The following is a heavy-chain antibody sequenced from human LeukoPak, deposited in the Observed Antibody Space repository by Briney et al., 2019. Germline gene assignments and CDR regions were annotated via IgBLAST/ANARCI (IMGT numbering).Heavy chain of an antibody. CDR1: GFTFSSYA. CDR2: ISGSGGST. CDR3: AKGHTVVVPAAYFDY. Sequence: PGGYPILYCAASGFTFSSYAMSWVRQAPGKGLEWVSAISGSGGSTYYADSVKGRFTISRDTSKNTLYLQMNSLRAEDTAVYYCAKGHTVVVPAAYFDYWGQGTLVTVSS. J-gene: IGHJ4*02. V-gene: IGHV3-23*01. D-gene: IGHD2-2*01.